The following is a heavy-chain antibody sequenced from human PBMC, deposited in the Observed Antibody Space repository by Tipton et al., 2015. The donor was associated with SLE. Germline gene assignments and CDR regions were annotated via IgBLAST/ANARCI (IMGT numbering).Heavy chain of an antibody. CDR2: INYSGST. CDR1: GGSFSGYY. CDR3: ARGPRWAPLCEF. J-gene: IGHJ4*02. V-gene: IGHV4-34*01. Sequence: TLSLTCTVSGGSFSGYYWSWIRQPPGKGLEWIGEINYSGSTNYNPSLKSRVTISVDTSKNQFSLKLNSVTAADTAVYYCARGPRWAPLCEFWGQGTLVTVSS. D-gene: IGHD1-26*01.